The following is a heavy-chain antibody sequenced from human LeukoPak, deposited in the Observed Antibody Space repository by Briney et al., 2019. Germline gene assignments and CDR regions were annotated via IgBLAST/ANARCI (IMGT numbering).Heavy chain of an antibody. D-gene: IGHD3-10*01. CDR1: GFTFSSYA. J-gene: IGHJ4*02. Sequence: GGSLRLSCAASGFTFSSYAMSWVRQAPGKGLEWVPAVSATGGSTYCADSVKGRFAISRDNSKNTLYLQMNSLRAEDTAIYYCAKGRGSGSYYYTPDYRGQGTLVTVSS. CDR3: AKGRGSGSYYYTPDY. V-gene: IGHV3-23*01. CDR2: VSATGGST.